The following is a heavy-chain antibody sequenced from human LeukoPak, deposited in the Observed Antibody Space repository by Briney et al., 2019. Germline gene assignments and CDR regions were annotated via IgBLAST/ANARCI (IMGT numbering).Heavy chain of an antibody. CDR3: ARTVDTTMVTIDH. V-gene: IGHV3-30-3*01. D-gene: IGHD5-18*01. CDR2: LSYDGSNK. J-gene: IGHJ4*02. Sequence: GGSLRLSCAASGFTFSSYAMHWVRQAPGKGLEWVAVLSYDGSNKYYADSVKGRFTISRDNSKNTLYLQMNSLRAEDTAIYYCARTVDTTMVTIDHWGQGTLVTVSS. CDR1: GFTFSSYA.